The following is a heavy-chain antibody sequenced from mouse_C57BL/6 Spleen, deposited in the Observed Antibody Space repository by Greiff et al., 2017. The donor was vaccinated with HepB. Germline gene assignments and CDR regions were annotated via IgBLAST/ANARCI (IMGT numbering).Heavy chain of an antibody. Sequence: QVQLKESGPELVKPGASVKISCKASGYTFTDYYINWVKQRPGQGLEWIGWIYPGSGNTKYNEKFKGKATLTVDTSSSTAYMQLSSLTSEDSAVYFCAKDYYGYRVYSYYAMDYWGQGTSVTVSS. CDR1: GYTFTDYY. CDR3: AKDYYGYRVYSYYAMDY. CDR2: IYPGSGNT. V-gene: IGHV1-84*01. J-gene: IGHJ4*01. D-gene: IGHD2-2*01.